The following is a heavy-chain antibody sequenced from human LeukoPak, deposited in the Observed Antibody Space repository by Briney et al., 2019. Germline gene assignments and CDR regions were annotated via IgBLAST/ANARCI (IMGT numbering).Heavy chain of an antibody. CDR2: INQDGSVI. V-gene: IGHV3-7*01. D-gene: IGHD3-22*01. CDR1: GIIFNDYW. J-gene: IGHJ4*02. CDR3: AREVSYYYDSSGYYYFDY. Sequence: PGGPLRLSCAASGIIFNDYWMNWVRQAPGKGLEWVANINQDGSVIHYVDSVKGRFTTSRDNARHSVYLQMNSLRVEDTAVYYCAREVSYYYDSSGYYYFDYWGQGTLVTVSS.